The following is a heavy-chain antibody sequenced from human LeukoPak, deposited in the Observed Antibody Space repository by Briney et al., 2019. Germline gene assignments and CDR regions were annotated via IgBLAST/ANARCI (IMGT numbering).Heavy chain of an antibody. CDR1: GYTFTSYD. CDR3: ARAPSSTSCSDY. J-gene: IGHJ4*02. D-gene: IGHD2-2*01. Sequence: GAPVKVSCKASGYTFTSYDINWVRQAPGQGLEWMGWISAYNGNTNYAQKLQGRVTLTTDTSTSTAYMELRSLRSDDTAVYYCARAPSSTSCSDYWGQGTLVTVSS. V-gene: IGHV1-18*01. CDR2: ISAYNGNT.